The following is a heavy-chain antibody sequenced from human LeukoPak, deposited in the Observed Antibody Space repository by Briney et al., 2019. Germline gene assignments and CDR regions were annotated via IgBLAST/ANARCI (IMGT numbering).Heavy chain of an antibody. Sequence: SETLSLTCTVSGGSISSYYWSWLRQPAGKGLEWIGRIYTSGSTNYNPSLKSRVTMSVDTSKNQFSLKLSSVTAADTAVYYCARDHNDFWSGYFAFDYWGQGTLVTVSS. V-gene: IGHV4-4*07. J-gene: IGHJ4*02. CDR1: GGSISSYY. CDR2: IYTSGST. D-gene: IGHD3-3*01. CDR3: ARDHNDFWSGYFAFDY.